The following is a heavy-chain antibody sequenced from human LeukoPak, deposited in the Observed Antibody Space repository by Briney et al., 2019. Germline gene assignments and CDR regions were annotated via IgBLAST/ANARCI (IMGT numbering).Heavy chain of an antibody. Sequence: GGSLRLSCAASGFTVSSHFISWVRQAPGKGLEWVSVLYDDGTTKYPDSVKGRFTISRDNSKNTLYLQMDSLRTEDTAVYYCTRELLYHYYEYWGQGTLVTVAS. CDR2: LYDDGTT. J-gene: IGHJ4*02. CDR1: GFTVSSHF. CDR3: TRELLYHYYEY. V-gene: IGHV3-53*01. D-gene: IGHD3-3*01.